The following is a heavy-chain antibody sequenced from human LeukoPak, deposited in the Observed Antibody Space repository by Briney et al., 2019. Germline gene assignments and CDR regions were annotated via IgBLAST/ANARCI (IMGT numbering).Heavy chain of an antibody. CDR3: ARAARDFWTSPVDY. CDR1: GGTFSSYA. V-gene: IGHV1-69*13. Sequence: EASVKVSCKASGGTFSSYAISWVRQAPGQGPEWMGGIIPIFGTANYAQKFQGRVTITADESTSTAYMELSSLRSEDTAVYYCARAARDFWTSPVDYWGQGTLVTVSS. D-gene: IGHD3/OR15-3a*01. J-gene: IGHJ4*02. CDR2: IIPIFGTA.